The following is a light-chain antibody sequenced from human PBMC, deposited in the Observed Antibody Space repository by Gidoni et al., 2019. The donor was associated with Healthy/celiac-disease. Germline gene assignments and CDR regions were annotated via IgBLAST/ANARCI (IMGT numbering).Light chain of an antibody. V-gene: IGKV1-33*01. Sequence: SSLSASVGDRVTITCQASQDISNYLNWYQQKPGKAPKRLIYDASNLETGVPSRFSGSGSGTDFTFTISSLQPEDIATYYCQQYDNLPRFGGXTKVEIK. CDR1: QDISNY. CDR3: QQYDNLPR. CDR2: DAS. J-gene: IGKJ4*01.